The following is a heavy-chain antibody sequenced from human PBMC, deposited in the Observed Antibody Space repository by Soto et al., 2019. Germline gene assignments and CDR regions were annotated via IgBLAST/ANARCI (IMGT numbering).Heavy chain of an antibody. Sequence: SETLSLTCTVSGGSINNYYWSWIRQPPGKGLEWIGYIYYSGRTSYNPSLKSRVTISVDTSKNQFSLKLSSVTAADTAVYYCARGERSGGSCYSGDIWGQGTMVTVSS. J-gene: IGHJ3*02. V-gene: IGHV4-59*08. CDR3: ARGERSGGSCYSGDI. D-gene: IGHD2-15*01. CDR2: IYYSGRT. CDR1: GGSINNYY.